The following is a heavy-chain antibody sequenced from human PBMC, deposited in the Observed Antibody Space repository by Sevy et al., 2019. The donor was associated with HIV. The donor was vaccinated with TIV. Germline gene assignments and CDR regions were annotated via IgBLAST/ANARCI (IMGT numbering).Heavy chain of an antibody. J-gene: IGHJ4*02. CDR3: ARDRPSSYYYDSSGYSGFGFDY. V-gene: IGHV1-69*13. CDR2: IIPIFGTA. CDR1: GGTFSSYA. D-gene: IGHD3-22*01. Sequence: VKVSCKASGGTFSSYAISWVRQAPGQGLEWMGGIIPIFGTANYGGKFQGRVTITADESTSTAYMELRSLRSEDTAVYYCARDRPSSYYYDSSGYSGFGFDYWGQGTLVTVSS.